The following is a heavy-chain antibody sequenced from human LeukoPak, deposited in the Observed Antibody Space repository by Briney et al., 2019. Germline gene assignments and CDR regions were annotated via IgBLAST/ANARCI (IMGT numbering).Heavy chain of an antibody. V-gene: IGHV3-30-3*01. Sequence: GGSLRLSCAASGFTFSSYAMHWVRRAPGKGLEWVAVISYDGSNKYYADSVKGRFTISRDNSKNTLYLQMNSLRAEDTAVYYCARAVATVTPIDAFDIWGQGTMVTVSS. J-gene: IGHJ3*02. D-gene: IGHD4-17*01. CDR1: GFTFSSYA. CDR3: ARAVATVTPIDAFDI. CDR2: ISYDGSNK.